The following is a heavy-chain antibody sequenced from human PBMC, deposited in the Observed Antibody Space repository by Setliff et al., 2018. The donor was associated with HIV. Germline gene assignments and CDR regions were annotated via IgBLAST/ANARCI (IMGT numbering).Heavy chain of an antibody. Sequence: SETLSLTCTVSGGSISTSYWNWIRQPPGKGLEWIAYIYISGTTNYNPSLKSRVTISLDTSRNQFSLKLSSVTAADTAVYYCARGLSFYDPGGFDYWGQGTLVTVSS. V-gene: IGHV4-4*09. CDR3: ARGLSFYDPGGFDY. CDR2: IYISGTT. D-gene: IGHD3-22*01. CDR1: GGSISTSY. J-gene: IGHJ4*02.